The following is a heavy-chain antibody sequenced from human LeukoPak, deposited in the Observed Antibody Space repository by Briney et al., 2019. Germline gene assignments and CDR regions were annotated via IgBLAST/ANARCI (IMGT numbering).Heavy chain of an antibody. J-gene: IGHJ4*02. D-gene: IGHD2-15*01. V-gene: IGHV3-48*04. CDR1: GFTFSSYS. CDR2: ISSSSSTI. CDR3: ATVAGDCSGGRCYLLRFDY. Sequence: GGSLRLSCAASGFTFSSYSMNWVRQAPGKGLEWVSYISSSSSTIYYADSVKGRFTISRDNAKNSLYLQMNSLRGDDTAVYYCATVAGDCSGGRCYLLRFDYWDQGTLVTVSS.